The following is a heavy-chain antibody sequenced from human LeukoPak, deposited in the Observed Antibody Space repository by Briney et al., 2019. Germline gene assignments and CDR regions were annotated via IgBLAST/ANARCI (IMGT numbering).Heavy chain of an antibody. CDR1: GFTFSTYW. J-gene: IGHJ1*01. CDR3: VGGTGWRLDS. CDR2: IKQDGSEE. V-gene: IGHV3-7*05. Sequence: GGSLRLSCAASGFTFSTYWMNWVRQAPGKGLEWVAIIKQDGSEEFYVDSVKGRFIISRDNAKNSLYLQMNSLRVEDTAVYYCVGGTGWRLDSWGQGTLVTVSS. D-gene: IGHD6-19*01.